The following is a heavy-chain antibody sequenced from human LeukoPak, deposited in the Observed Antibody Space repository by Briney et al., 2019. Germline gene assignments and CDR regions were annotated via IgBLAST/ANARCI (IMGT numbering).Heavy chain of an antibody. D-gene: IGHD6-13*01. V-gene: IGHV3-53*04. J-gene: IGHJ6*02. CDR3: ARDRGLLGSSKSKYYYYGMDV. Sequence: GGSLRLSCAASGFTVSSNYMSRVRQAPGKGLEWVSDIYSGGSTYYADSVKGRFTISRHNSKNTLYLQMNSLRAEDTAVYYCARDRGLLGSSKSKYYYYGMDVWGQGTTVTVSS. CDR2: IYSGGST. CDR1: GFTVSSNY.